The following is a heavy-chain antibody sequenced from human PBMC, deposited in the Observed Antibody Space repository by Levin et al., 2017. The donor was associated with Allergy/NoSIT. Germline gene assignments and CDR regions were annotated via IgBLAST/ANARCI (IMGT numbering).Heavy chain of an antibody. CDR2: IIPILGIA. CDR3: ARDKRRDRYCSGGSCHPSRVAEYFQH. V-gene: IGHV1-69*04. CDR1: GGTFSSYA. Sequence: ASVKVSCKASGGTFSSYAISWVRQAPGQGLEWMGRIIPILGIANYAQKFQGRVTITADKSTSTAYMELSSLRSEDTAVYYCARDKRRDRYCSGGSCHPSRVAEYFQHWGQGTLVTVSS. J-gene: IGHJ1*01. D-gene: IGHD2-15*01.